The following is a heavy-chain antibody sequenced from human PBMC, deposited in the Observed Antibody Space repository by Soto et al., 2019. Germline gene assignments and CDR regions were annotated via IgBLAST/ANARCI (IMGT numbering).Heavy chain of an antibody. CDR2: INHSGST. CDR3: ARPHGGSSGWDNWFDP. J-gene: IGHJ5*02. D-gene: IGHD6-25*01. CDR1: GGSFSAYH. V-gene: IGHV4-34*01. Sequence: SAALSLTHAGHGGSFSAYHWTRNRQPPRTGLEWIGEINHSGSTNYNPSLKSRVTISVDTSKNQFSLKLNSVTAADTAVYYCARPHGGSSGWDNWFDPWGQGTLVTVSS.